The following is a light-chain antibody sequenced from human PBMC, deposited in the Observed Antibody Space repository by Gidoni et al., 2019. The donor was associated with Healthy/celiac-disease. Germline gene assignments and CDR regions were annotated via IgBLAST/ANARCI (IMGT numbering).Light chain of an antibody. CDR2: DSH. CDR1: TSNIGSNF. J-gene: IGLJ2*01. CDR3: ATWDDNLRAVV. V-gene: IGLV1-51*01. Sequence: QSVLTQPPSLSAPPGQRVTIPCSGGTSNIGSNFVSWYQHVPGTAPKLLIYDSHRRPSGIPDRLSGSSSGTSATLDITGLQPGDEADYYCATWDDNLRAVVFGGGTRLTVL.